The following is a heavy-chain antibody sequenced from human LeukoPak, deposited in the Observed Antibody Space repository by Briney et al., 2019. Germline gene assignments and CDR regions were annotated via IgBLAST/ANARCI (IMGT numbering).Heavy chain of an antibody. CDR3: ARPAYGADDSSGYLPDY. CDR1: GFTFSSYW. CDR2: IYSGGST. Sequence: GGSLRLSCAASGFTFSSYWMSWVRQAPGKGLEWVSVIYSGGSTYYAASVKGRFTISRDNSKNTLYLQMNSLRAEDTAVYYCARPAYGADDSSGYLPDYWGQGTLVTVSS. D-gene: IGHD3-22*01. V-gene: IGHV3-66*02. J-gene: IGHJ4*02.